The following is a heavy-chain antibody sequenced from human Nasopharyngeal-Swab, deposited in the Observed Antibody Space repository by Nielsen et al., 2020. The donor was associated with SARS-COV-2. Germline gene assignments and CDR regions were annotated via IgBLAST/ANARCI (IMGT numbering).Heavy chain of an antibody. J-gene: IGHJ4*02. V-gene: IGHV3-23*03. D-gene: IGHD2-15*01. CDR2: IYSGGSST. CDR1: GFTFGSYG. Sequence: GESLKISCAASGFTFGSYGMSWVRQAPGKGLEWVSAIYSGGSSTYYADSVKGRFTISRDNSKNTLYLQMNSLRAEDTAVYYCAKGLSGYCSGGSCYPDYWGQGTLVTVSS. CDR3: AKGLSGYCSGGSCYPDY.